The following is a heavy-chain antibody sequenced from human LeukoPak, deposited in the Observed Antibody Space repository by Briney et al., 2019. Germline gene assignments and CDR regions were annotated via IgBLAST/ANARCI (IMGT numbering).Heavy chain of an antibody. V-gene: IGHV4-39*01. CDR3: ARRNLYYYDSSGYYYFDY. Sequence: SETLSLTCTVSGGPISSSSYYWGWIRQPPGKGLEWIGSIYYSGSTYYNPSLKSRVTISVDTSKNQFSLKLSSVTAADTAVYYCARRNLYYYDSSGYYYFDYWGQGTLVTVSS. CDR1: GGPISSSSYY. J-gene: IGHJ4*02. D-gene: IGHD3-22*01. CDR2: IYYSGST.